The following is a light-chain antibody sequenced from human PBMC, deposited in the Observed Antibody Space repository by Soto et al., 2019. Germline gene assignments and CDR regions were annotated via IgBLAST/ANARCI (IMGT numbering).Light chain of an antibody. CDR3: KQYENYWT. J-gene: IGKJ1*01. CDR2: DAS. Sequence: DIQMTQSPSTLSATAGDRVTITCRASQSISAWLAWYQQKPGKAPKLLIYDASNLESGVPSRCSGSGSGTEFTLTISNLQPDDFATYYCKQYENYWTFGQGTKVEIK. CDR1: QSISAW. V-gene: IGKV1-5*01.